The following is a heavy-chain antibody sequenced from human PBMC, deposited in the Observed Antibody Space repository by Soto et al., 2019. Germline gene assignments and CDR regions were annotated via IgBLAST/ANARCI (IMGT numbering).Heavy chain of an antibody. D-gene: IGHD1-26*01. CDR2: ISYDGSDK. J-gene: IGHJ4*02. V-gene: IGHV3-30*18. CDR3: AKGSRRGATSYFDY. CDR1: GFTFSTYA. Sequence: QVQLVESGGGVVQPGRSPRLSCAASGFTFSTYAMHWVRQAPGKGLEWVAVISYDGSDKYFTDSVKGRFTISRDNSKNTLYVQMNRLRVEDTAVYYCAKGSRRGATSYFDYWGRGTLVTVSS.